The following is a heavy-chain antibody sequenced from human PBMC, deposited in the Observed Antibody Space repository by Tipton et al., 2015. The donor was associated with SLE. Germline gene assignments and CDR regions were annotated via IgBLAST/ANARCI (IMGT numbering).Heavy chain of an antibody. CDR2: IHDSGSS. CDR1: GGSSSGYY. J-gene: IGHJ4*02. Sequence: TLSLTCAVNGGSSSGYYWSWIRQSPGKALEWIGDIHDSGSSNYNPSLKSRVSISVDTSKNQISLKLNSVTAADTAVYYCARGRADYIRGTYRPSSFDYWGQGTQVTVSS. CDR3: ARGRADYIRGTYRPSSFDY. V-gene: IGHV4-34*01. D-gene: IGHD3-16*02.